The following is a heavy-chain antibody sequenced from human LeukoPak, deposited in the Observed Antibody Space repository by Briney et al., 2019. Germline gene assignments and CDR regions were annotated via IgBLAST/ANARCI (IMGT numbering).Heavy chain of an antibody. CDR3: ARGRRSGGSSHFDY. J-gene: IGHJ4*02. CDR1: GFTFTSSA. V-gene: IGHV1-58*02. Sequence: GTSVKVSCKASGFTFTSSAMQWVRQARGQRLEWIGWIVVGSGNTNYAQKFQERVTITRDMSTSTAYMELSSLRSEDTAVYYCARGRRSGGSSHFDYWGQGTLVTVSS. CDR2: IVVGSGNT. D-gene: IGHD2-15*01.